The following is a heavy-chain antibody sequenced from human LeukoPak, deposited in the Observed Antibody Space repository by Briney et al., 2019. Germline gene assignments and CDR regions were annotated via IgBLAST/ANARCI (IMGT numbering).Heavy chain of an antibody. V-gene: IGHV3-7*01. Sequence: GGSLRLSCAASGFTFSSYWMSWVCQAPGKGLEWVANIKQDGSEKYYVDSVKGRFTISRDNAKNSLYLQMNSLRAEDTAVYYCARPLGGSGSSHDYWGQGTLVTVSS. CDR3: ARPLGGSGSSHDY. D-gene: IGHD3-10*01. CDR2: IKQDGSEK. CDR1: GFTFSSYW. J-gene: IGHJ4*02.